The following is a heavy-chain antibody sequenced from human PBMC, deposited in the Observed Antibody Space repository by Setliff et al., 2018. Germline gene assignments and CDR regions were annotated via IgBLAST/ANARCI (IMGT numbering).Heavy chain of an antibody. CDR2: IIPILETT. J-gene: IGHJ4*02. CDR3: ARRNGSGYFYY. Sequence: SVKVSCKVSGGAFSNYGLTWVRQAPGQGLVWMGRIIPILETTNYAQNFQGRVSITADESTRTAYMELSRLTFEDTAVYYCARRNGSGYFYYWGQGTWVTVAS. V-gene: IGHV1-69*11. CDR1: GGAFSNYG. D-gene: IGHD3-10*01.